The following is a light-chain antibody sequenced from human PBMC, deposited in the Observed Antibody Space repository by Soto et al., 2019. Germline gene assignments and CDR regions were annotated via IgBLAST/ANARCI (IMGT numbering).Light chain of an antibody. V-gene: IGLV2-14*03. CDR3: SSYSSTSTRRL. CDR2: DVT. J-gene: IGLJ1*01. CDR1: SNDIGGYNY. Sequence: QSVLTQPASGSGAPVHSITILYTETSNDIGGYNYVSWYQQFPGKAPKLIIYDVTNRPSGVSFRFSGSKSGNTASLTISGLQAEDEAGYHCSSYSSTSTRRLFGAGTKVTVL.